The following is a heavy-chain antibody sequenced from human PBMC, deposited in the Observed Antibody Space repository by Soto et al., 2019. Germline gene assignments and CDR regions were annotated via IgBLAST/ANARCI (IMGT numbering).Heavy chain of an antibody. V-gene: IGHV1-69*13. D-gene: IGHD6-13*01. Sequence: GASVEVSCKASGGTFSSYAISWVRQAPGQGLEWMGGIIPIFGTANYAQKFQGRVTITADESTSTAYMELSSLRSEDTAVYYCARGVGSGLAAPRLAYYYGMDVWGQGTTVTVSS. CDR3: ARGVGSGLAAPRLAYYYGMDV. J-gene: IGHJ6*02. CDR1: GGTFSSYA. CDR2: IIPIFGTA.